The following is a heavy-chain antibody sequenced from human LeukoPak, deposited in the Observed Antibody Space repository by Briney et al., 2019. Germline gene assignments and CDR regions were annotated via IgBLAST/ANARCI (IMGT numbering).Heavy chain of an antibody. J-gene: IGHJ6*02. CDR1: GGSISSSSYY. D-gene: IGHD6-19*01. CDR3: ASTRPVSAVADYYYYYGMDV. V-gene: IGHV4-39*07. Sequence: SETLSLTCTVSGGSISSSSYYWGWIRQPPGKGLEWIGSIYYSGSTYYNPSLKSRVTISVDTSKNQFSLKLSSVTAADTAVYYCASTRPVSAVADYYYYYGMDVWGQGTTVTVSS. CDR2: IYYSGST.